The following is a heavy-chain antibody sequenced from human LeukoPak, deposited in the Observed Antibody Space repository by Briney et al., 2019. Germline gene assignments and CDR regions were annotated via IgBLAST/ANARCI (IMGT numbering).Heavy chain of an antibody. Sequence: PGGSLRLSCAASGFTFSSYNMNWVRQAPGKGLEWVSSISSSSSYIYYADSVKGRFTISRDNAKNSLYLQMNSLRAEDTAVYYCARGGYHTTWYFDLWGRGTLVTVSS. J-gene: IGHJ2*01. V-gene: IGHV3-21*01. D-gene: IGHD3-22*01. CDR2: ISSSSSYI. CDR1: GFTFSSYN. CDR3: ARGGYHTTWYFDL.